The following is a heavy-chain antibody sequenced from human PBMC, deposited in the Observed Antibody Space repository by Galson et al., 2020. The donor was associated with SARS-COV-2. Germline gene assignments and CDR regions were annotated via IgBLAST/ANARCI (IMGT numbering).Heavy chain of an antibody. Sequence: ETSETLSLTCAVYGGSFSGYYWSWIRQPPGKGLEWIGEINHSGSTNYTPSLKSRVTISVDTSKNQFSLKLSSVTAADTAVYYCARASLGFGELLSDYYYYGRDVWGQGTTVTVAS. CDR2: INHSGST. CDR1: GGSFSGYY. CDR3: ARASLGFGELLSDYYYYGRDV. V-gene: IGHV4-34*01. D-gene: IGHD3-10*01. J-gene: IGHJ6*02.